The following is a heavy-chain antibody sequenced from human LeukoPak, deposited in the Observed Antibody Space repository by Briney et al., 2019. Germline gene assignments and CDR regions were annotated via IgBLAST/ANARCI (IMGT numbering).Heavy chain of an antibody. D-gene: IGHD3-10*01. CDR1: RLTFNSYL. CDR3: ATYGLGTYHLED. Sequence: GGSLRLSCAASRLTFNSYLVHCVRHAPEEGRVWVSRINNVGSSAYYADSVKGRFTISRDKAKNTLYLQMDSLRAEDTAVYYCATYGLGTYHLEDWGQGTLVTVSS. V-gene: IGHV3-74*01. J-gene: IGHJ4*02. CDR2: INNVGSSA.